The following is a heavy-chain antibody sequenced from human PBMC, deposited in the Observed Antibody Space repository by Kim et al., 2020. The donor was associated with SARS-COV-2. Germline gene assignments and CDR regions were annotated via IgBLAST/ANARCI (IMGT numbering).Heavy chain of an antibody. CDR2: IFHSGNT. CDR3: ARSEGRASWHHFDY. D-gene: IGHD3-3*02. V-gene: IGHV4-59*01. J-gene: IGHJ4*02. CDR1: SDSMTAYY. Sequence: SETLSLTCTVSSDSMTAYYWSWIRQFPGKGLEWIGYIFHSGNTNYSPSLKSRVIISWDTSRNQFSLALTSVTEADMAVYYCARSEGRASWHHFDYWGQG.